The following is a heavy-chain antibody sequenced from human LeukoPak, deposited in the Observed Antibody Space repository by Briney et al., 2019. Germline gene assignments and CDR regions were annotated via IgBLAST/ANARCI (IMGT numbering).Heavy chain of an antibody. D-gene: IGHD3-3*01. V-gene: IGHV1-69*13. J-gene: IGHJ3*02. CDR1: GGTFSSYA. CDR3: ARSWGPVAIFGVATDAFDI. Sequence: ASVTVSCKASGGTFSSYAISWVRQAPGQGLEWMGGIIPIFGTANYAQKFQGRVTITADESTSTAYMELSSLRSEDTAVYYCARSWGPVAIFGVATDAFDIWGQGTMVTVSS. CDR2: IIPIFGTA.